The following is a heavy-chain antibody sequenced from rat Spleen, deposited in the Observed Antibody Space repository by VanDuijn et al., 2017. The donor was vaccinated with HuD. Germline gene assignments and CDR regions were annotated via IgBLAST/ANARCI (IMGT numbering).Heavy chain of an antibody. CDR3: ARHCTTVLHFDY. Sequence: EVQLVESDGGLVQPGRSLKLSCAASGFTFSDYYMAWVRQAPTKGLEWVATISYDGSNTYYRDSVKGRFTISRDNAKSTLYLQMDSLRSEDTATYYCARHCTTVLHFDYWGQGVMVTVSS. J-gene: IGHJ2*01. CDR2: ISYDGSNT. V-gene: IGHV5-29*01. D-gene: IGHD1-1*01. CDR1: GFTFSDYY.